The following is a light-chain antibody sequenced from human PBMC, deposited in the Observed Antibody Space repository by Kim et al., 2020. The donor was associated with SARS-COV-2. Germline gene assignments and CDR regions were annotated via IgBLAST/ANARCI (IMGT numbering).Light chain of an antibody. V-gene: IGLV2-11*01. CDR3: QSYDSSNKV. J-gene: IGLJ3*02. CDR1: SSDVGGYNY. Sequence: QSALTQPRSVSGSPGQSVTISCTGTSSDVGGYNYVSWYQQDPGKAPKLMIFDVSKRPSGVPDRFSGSKSGNTASLTISGLQAEDEADYYCQSYDSSNKVFGGGTQLTVL. CDR2: DVS.